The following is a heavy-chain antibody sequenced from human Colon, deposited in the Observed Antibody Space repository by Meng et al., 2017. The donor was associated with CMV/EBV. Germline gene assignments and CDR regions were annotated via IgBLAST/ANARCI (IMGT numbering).Heavy chain of an antibody. D-gene: IGHD2-8*02. CDR2: ISSDGSKK. Sequence: GGSLRLSCKASGINIIWHAMHWVRQAPGKGLEWVATISSDGSKKYYGDSVRGRFTISRDASKKLLFLQMNSLKTEDTAVYYCASGYWYENYFDHWGQGTLVTVSS. CDR1: GINIIWHA. V-gene: IGHV3-33*01. CDR3: ASGYWYENYFDH. J-gene: IGHJ4*02.